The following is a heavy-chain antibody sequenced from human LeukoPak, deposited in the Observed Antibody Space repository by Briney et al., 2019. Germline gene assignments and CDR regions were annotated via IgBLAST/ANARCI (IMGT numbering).Heavy chain of an antibody. CDR2: IWYDGSNK. CDR3: ARGRIAAAGLYFDY. V-gene: IGHV3-33*01. CDR1: GFTYSSYG. J-gene: IGHJ4*02. Sequence: GGSLRLSCAASGFTYSSYGMHWVRQAPGKGLEWVAVIWYDGSNKYYADSVKGRFTISRDNSKNTLYLQMNSLRAEDTAVYYCARGRIAAAGLYFDYWGQGTLVTVSS. D-gene: IGHD6-13*01.